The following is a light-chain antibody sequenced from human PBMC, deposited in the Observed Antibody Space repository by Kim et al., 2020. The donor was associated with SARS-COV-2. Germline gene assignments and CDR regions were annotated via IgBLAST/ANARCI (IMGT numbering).Light chain of an antibody. CDR2: GNS. V-gene: IGLV1-40*01. CDR1: SSNVGAGYD. Sequence: RVTISCTGRSSNVGAGYDVQWYHQLPGTAPNLPIYGNSNRPSGVPDRISGSESVPSASLSITGLQAEDVAVYCCQSYDSSLSGYVSGTGTKGTVL. CDR3: QSYDSSLSGYV. J-gene: IGLJ1*01.